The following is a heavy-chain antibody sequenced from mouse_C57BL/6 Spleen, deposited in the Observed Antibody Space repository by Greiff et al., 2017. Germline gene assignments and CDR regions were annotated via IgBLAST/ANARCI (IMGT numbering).Heavy chain of an antibody. Sequence: EVMLVESGGGLVKPGGSLKLSCAASGFTFSDYGMHWVRQAPEKGLEWVAYISSGSSTIYYADTVKGRFIISRDNAKNTLFLQMTSLRSEDTAMYYCARHDYGVAYWGQGTLVTVSA. CDR3: ARHDYGVAY. V-gene: IGHV5-17*01. CDR2: ISSGSSTI. D-gene: IGHD2-4*01. J-gene: IGHJ3*01. CDR1: GFTFSDYG.